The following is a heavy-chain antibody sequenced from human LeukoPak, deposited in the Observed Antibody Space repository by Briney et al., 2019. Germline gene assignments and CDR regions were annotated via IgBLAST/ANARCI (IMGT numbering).Heavy chain of an antibody. D-gene: IGHD3-16*01. J-gene: IGHJ4*02. CDR2: IYYSGST. CDR3: ARDTGDYVWGSSGFDY. CDR1: GGSISSSSYY. Sequence: SETGSLTCTVSGGSISSSSYYWCWIRQPPGKGLEWIGSIYYSGSTYYNPSLKSRVTISVDTSKNQFSLKLSSVTAADTAVYYCARDTGDYVWGSSGFDYWGQGTLVTVSS. V-gene: IGHV4-39*07.